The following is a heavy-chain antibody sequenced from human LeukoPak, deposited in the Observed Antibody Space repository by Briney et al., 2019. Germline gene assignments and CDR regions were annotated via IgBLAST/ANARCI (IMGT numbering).Heavy chain of an antibody. Sequence: ASVKVSCKASGGTFSSYAISWVRQAPGQGLEWMGWIRAYNGNTNYAQKLQGRVTMTTDTSTSTAYMELRSLRSDDAAVYYCARETALLWFGELFRYYGMDVWGQGTTVTVSS. CDR1: GGTFSSYA. V-gene: IGHV1-18*01. D-gene: IGHD3-10*01. CDR3: ARETALLWFGELFRYYGMDV. J-gene: IGHJ6*02. CDR2: IRAYNGNT.